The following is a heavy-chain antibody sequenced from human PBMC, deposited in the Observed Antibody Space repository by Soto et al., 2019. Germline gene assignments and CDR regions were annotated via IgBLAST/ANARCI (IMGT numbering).Heavy chain of an antibody. Sequence: QVQLVESGGGVVQPGRSLRLSCAASGFTFSSYAMHWVRQAPGKGLEWVAVISYDGSNKYYADSVKGRFTISRDNSKNKLYLQMNSLRGENTAVYYCARGFNRIVVVTALDFDYWGQGTLVPVSS. CDR2: ISYDGSNK. J-gene: IGHJ4*02. CDR3: ARGFNRIVVVTALDFDY. V-gene: IGHV3-30-3*01. D-gene: IGHD2-21*02. CDR1: GFTFSSYA.